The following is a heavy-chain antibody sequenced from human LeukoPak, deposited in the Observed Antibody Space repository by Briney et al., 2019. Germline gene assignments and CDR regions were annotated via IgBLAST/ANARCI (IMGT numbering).Heavy chain of an antibody. CDR2: MNPNSGNT. CDR1: GYTFTSYD. Sequence: ASVKVSCKASGYTFTSYDINWVRQATGQGLEWMGWMNPNSGNTGYAQKLQGRVTMTTDTSTSTAYMELRSLRSDDTAVYYCARDRYYYGSGSYPSDYWGQGTLVTVSS. V-gene: IGHV1-8*01. J-gene: IGHJ4*02. CDR3: ARDRYYYGSGSYPSDY. D-gene: IGHD3-10*01.